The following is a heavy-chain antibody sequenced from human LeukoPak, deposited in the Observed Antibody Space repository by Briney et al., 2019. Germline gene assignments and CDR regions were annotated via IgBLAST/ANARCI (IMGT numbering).Heavy chain of an antibody. CDR1: GGSLSSYY. D-gene: IGHD1-7*01. CDR2: IYTSGST. CDR3: ARDRLELRSYYYYYMDV. J-gene: IGHJ6*03. Sequence: PSETLSLTCTVSGGSLSSYYWSWIRQPAGKGLEGIGRIYTSGSTNYNPSLKSRVTMSVDTSKNQFSMKLRSVTAADTAVYYCARDRLELRSYYYYYMDVWGKGTTVTVSS. V-gene: IGHV4-4*07.